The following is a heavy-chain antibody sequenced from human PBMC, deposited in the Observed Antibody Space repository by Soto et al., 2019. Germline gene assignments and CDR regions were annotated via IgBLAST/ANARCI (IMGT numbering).Heavy chain of an antibody. Sequence: QPAGSLRLSCTASGFTFGDYAMSWFRQAPGKGLEWVGFIRSKAYGGTTEYAASVKGRFTISRDDSKSIAYLQMNSLKPADTALYYCTRQESPDLGGFDYWGQGTLGTV. J-gene: IGHJ4*02. CDR2: IRSKAYGGTT. CDR1: GFTFGDYA. D-gene: IGHD3-10*01. CDR3: TRQESPDLGGFDY. V-gene: IGHV3-49*03.